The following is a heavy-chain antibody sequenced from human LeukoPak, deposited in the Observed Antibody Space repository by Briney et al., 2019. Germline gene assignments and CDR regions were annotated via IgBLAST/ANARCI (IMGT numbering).Heavy chain of an antibody. D-gene: IGHD2-15*01. CDR1: GFTVSSNY. CDR2: ISYDGSNK. J-gene: IGHJ4*02. Sequence: TGGSLRLSCAASGFTVSSNYMSWVRQAPGKGLEWVAVISYDGSNKYYADSVKGRFTISRDNSKNTLYLQMNSLRAEDTAVYYCAHGRRWSNFDYWGQGTLVTVSS. V-gene: IGHV3-30-3*01. CDR3: AHGRRWSNFDY.